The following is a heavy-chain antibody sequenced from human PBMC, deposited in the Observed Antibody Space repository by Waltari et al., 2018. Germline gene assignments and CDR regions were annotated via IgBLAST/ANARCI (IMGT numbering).Heavy chain of an antibody. J-gene: IGHJ6*02. CDR3: ASTYYGSGSYYKPLGMDV. CDR2: IIPIFGTA. CDR1: GGTFSSYA. V-gene: IGHV1-69*05. Sequence: QVQLVQSGAEVRKPGSSVKVSCKASGGTFSSYAISWVRQAPGHGLEWMGGIIPIFGTANYAQKFQGRVTSTTDESTSTAYMELSSLRSEDTAVYYCASTYYGSGSYYKPLGMDVWGQGTTVTVSS. D-gene: IGHD3-10*01.